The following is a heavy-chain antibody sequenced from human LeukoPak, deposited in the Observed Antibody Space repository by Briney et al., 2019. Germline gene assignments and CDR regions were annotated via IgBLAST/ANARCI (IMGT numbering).Heavy chain of an antibody. CDR2: ISGSGGNT. CDR1: GFNFVNYA. V-gene: IGHV3-23*01. CDR3: AGGYYFGPAIYYRGGGMDV. J-gene: IGHJ6*02. Sequence: PGGSLRLSCAASGFNFVNYAMTWVRQAPGKGLEWVSTISGSGGNTYYADSVKGRFTISRDNSKNTLYLQMSSLRAEDTAVYYCAGGYYFGPAIYYRGGGMDVWGQGTTVTVSS. D-gene: IGHD3-10*01.